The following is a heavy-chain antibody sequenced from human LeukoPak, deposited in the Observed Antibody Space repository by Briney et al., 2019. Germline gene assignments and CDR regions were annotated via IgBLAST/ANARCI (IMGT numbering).Heavy chain of an antibody. Sequence: SETLSLTCTVSGGSISSSSYYWGWIRQPPGKGLEWIGSIYYSGSTYYNPSLKSRVTIPVDASKNQFSLKLSSVTAADTAVYYCARGSRVVPAAKTRYMDVWGKGTTVTVSS. D-gene: IGHD2-2*01. CDR3: ARGSRVVPAAKTRYMDV. V-gene: IGHV4-39*01. CDR1: GGSISSSSYY. J-gene: IGHJ6*03. CDR2: IYYSGST.